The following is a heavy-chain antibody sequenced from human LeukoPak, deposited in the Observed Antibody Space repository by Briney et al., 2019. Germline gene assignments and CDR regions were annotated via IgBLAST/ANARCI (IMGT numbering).Heavy chain of an antibody. CDR3: AKGVSRGVDY. CDR1: GYTFTNYD. V-gene: IGHV1-8*02. Sequence: ASVKVSCKASGYTFTNYDINWVRQATGQGLEWLGWVSTDSGNSDSAQKFQGRITLTRDTSISTVFLELRNLRSDDTAVYYCAKGVSRGVDYWGQGTLVTVSS. J-gene: IGHJ4*02. CDR2: VSTDSGNS. D-gene: IGHD3-16*01.